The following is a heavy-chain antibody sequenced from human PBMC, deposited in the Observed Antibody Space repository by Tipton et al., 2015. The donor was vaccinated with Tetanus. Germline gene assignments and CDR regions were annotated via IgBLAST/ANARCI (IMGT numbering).Heavy chain of an antibody. Sequence: LRLSCGVFGDYLSDYYWTWVRQPPGKGLEWIGEIHRGGSTNYNPSLKSRVSMSVDTAKNRFSLTLTSVTAADMAVYYCARHSSLKALNYWGQGTLVTASS. CDR2: IHRGGST. V-gene: IGHV4-34*01. J-gene: IGHJ4*02. CDR1: GDYLSDYY. CDR3: ARHSSLKALNY. D-gene: IGHD3-9*01.